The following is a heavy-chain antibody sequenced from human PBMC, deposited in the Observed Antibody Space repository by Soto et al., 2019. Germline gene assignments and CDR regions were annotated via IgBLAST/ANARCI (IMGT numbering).Heavy chain of an antibody. D-gene: IGHD3-22*01. CDR3: AADLVRSSCYRGYGMDV. Sequence: QVQLQESGPGLVKPSQTLSLTCTVSGGSISSGGYYWSWIRQQPGKGLEWIGYIYYSGSTYYNPSSQSRLTRSAGTSKNLSSLNLSSVTAADTGVYYCAADLVRSSCYRGYGMDVWGQGTTVTVSS. V-gene: IGHV4-31*03. CDR2: IYYSGST. CDR1: GGSISSGGYY. J-gene: IGHJ6*02.